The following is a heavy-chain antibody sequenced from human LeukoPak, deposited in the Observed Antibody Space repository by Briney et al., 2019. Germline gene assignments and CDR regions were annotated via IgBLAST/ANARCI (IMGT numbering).Heavy chain of an antibody. J-gene: IGHJ4*02. CDR2: INPNSGDT. CDR3: ARDLRVYYDWGSCFYFDS. V-gene: IGHV1-2*02. Sequence: GASVKVSCKASGYTFTGYYIHWMRQAPGQGLEWMGWINPNSGDTNYAQNFQGSVTMTRDTSISTVYMELSRLTSDDAAVYYCARDLRVYYDWGSCFYFDSWGQGTLVTVSS. D-gene: IGHD3-10*01. CDR1: GYTFTGYY.